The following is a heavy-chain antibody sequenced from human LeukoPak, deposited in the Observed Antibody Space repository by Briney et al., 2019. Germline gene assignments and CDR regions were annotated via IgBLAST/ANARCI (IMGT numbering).Heavy chain of an antibody. V-gene: IGHV3-48*03. CDR3: ARDRGGGDIYFD. J-gene: IGHJ4*02. Sequence: PGGSLRLSCAASGFTFSSYGMNWVRQAPGKGLEWISYISRSGSTIYYADSVKGRFTISRDNAKNSLYLQMSSLGAEDTAVYYCARDRGGGDIYFDWGQGTLVTVSS. D-gene: IGHD2-21*02. CDR1: GFTFSSYG. CDR2: ISRSGSTI.